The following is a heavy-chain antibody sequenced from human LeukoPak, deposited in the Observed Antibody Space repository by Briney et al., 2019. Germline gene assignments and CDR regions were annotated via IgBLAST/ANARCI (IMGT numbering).Heavy chain of an antibody. Sequence: ASVKVSCKASGYSFTSYSMNWVRQAPGQGLEWMGWINTKTGNPTYAQGFTGRFVFSLDTSVSTAYLQINTLKTEDTAVYYCARKDSSAHYDSFDIWGQGTMVTVSS. CDR1: GYSFTSYS. D-gene: IGHD3-22*01. CDR3: ARKDSSAHYDSFDI. J-gene: IGHJ3*02. CDR2: INTKTGNP. V-gene: IGHV7-4-1*02.